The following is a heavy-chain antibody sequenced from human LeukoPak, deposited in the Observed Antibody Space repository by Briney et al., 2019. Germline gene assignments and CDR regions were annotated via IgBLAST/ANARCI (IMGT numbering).Heavy chain of an antibody. CDR1: GGSFSGYY. Sequence: SETLSLTCAVYGGSFSGYYWSWIRQPPGKGLEWIGYIYYSGSTNYNPSLKSRVTISVDTSKNQFSLKLSSVTAADTAVYYCARVVSLLWFGAQTYYYYYMDVWGKGTTVTISS. CDR3: ARVVSLLWFGAQTYYYYYMDV. J-gene: IGHJ6*03. V-gene: IGHV4-59*01. CDR2: IYYSGST. D-gene: IGHD3-10*01.